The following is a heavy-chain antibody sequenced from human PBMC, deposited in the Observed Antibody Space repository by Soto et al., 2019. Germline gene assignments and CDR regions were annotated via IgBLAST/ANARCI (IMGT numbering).Heavy chain of an antibody. CDR3: AKDIYHGGHHLGADY. Sequence: RGSLRLSRTVPRFSFSLEGMSWARQAPGKGLEWVAIISNDGNRQWHRDPVKGRFTISKDNSKNTLYLEMNTVRTEDTAMYYCAKDIYHGGHHLGADYWGQGT. CDR2: ISNDGNRQ. D-gene: IGHD3-16*01. V-gene: IGHV3-30*18. CDR1: RFSFSLEG. J-gene: IGHJ4*02.